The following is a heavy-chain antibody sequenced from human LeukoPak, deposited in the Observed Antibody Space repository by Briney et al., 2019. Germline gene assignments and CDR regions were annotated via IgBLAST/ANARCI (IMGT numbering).Heavy chain of an antibody. D-gene: IGHD1-1*01. CDR2: INTDGSVM. Sequence: GGSLRLSCAASGFTFSSYWMHWVRQAPGKGLLWVSCINTDGSVMRYADSVRGRFTISRDNAKNTLYLQMNSLRAEDTAVYYCARRGTGHGMDVWGQGTTVIVSS. J-gene: IGHJ6*02. V-gene: IGHV3-74*01. CDR3: ARRGTGHGMDV. CDR1: GFTFSSYW.